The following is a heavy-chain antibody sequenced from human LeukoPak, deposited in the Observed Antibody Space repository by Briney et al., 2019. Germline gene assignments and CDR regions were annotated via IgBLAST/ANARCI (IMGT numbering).Heavy chain of an antibody. V-gene: IGHV4-61*01. CDR1: GGSVSSGSYY. Sequence: PSETQSLTCTVSGGSVSSGSYYWSWIRQPPGKGLEWIGYIYYSGSTNYNPSLKSRVTISVDTSKNQFSLKLSSVTAADTAVYYCARAPSRGYSYGYGAFDIWGQGTMVTVSS. J-gene: IGHJ3*02. CDR3: ARAPSRGYSYGYGAFDI. CDR2: IYYSGST. D-gene: IGHD5-18*01.